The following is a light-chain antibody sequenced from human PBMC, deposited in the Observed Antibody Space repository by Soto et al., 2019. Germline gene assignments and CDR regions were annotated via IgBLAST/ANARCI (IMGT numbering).Light chain of an antibody. Sequence: EIVMTQSPAILSVSPGERATLSCRASQSVGSNLAWYQQRPGQAPRLLIYGASTRATGIPARFSGSGSGTQFTLSISSLQSEDFAVYYCQQYNKWPLFTFGPGTRVDIK. CDR1: QSVGSN. CDR2: GAS. V-gene: IGKV3-15*01. J-gene: IGKJ3*01. CDR3: QQYNKWPLFT.